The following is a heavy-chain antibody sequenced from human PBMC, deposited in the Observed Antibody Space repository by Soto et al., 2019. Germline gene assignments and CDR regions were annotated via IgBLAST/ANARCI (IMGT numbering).Heavy chain of an antibody. V-gene: IGHV1-69*13. CDR1: GGTFSNYG. Sequence: SVKVSCKASGGTFSNYGISWVRQAPGQGLEWMGGIIPKLGSTKSAQRFQGRVTFTADESTSTAYMELTSLRSEDTAVYYCARDRYYDSTGYYYESAYWGQGTLVTVSS. D-gene: IGHD3-22*01. CDR2: IIPKLGST. J-gene: IGHJ4*02. CDR3: ARDRYYDSTGYYYESAY.